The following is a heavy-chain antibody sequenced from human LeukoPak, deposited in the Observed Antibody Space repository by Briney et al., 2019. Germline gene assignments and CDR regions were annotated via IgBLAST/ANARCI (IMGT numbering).Heavy chain of an antibody. Sequence: PGGSLRLSCAASGFTLSSYAMSWVRQAPGKGLEWVSATSSSDAGTYYAESVRGRFTISRDNAKNSLHLQMNSLRAEDTALYYCARSPLIAVAGTFDYWGQGTLVTVSS. CDR3: ARSPLIAVAGTFDY. CDR1: GFTLSSYA. CDR2: TSSSDAGT. D-gene: IGHD6-19*01. V-gene: IGHV3-23*01. J-gene: IGHJ4*02.